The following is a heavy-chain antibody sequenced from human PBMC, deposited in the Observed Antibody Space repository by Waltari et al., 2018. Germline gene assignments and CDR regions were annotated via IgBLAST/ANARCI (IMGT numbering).Heavy chain of an antibody. CDR2: IYPSGTT. J-gene: IGHJ4*02. CDR1: GGSISNYY. CDR3: ARGIGYCTSTNRYPRPLYFDY. Sequence: QVQLQESGPGLVKPSETLSLTCTVSGGSISNYYWSWIRQPAGKGLEWIGRIYPSGTTNYNPSLKSRVTMSVDTSKNQFSLNLSSVTAADTAVYYCARGIGYCTSTNRYPRPLYFDYWGQGTLVTVSS. V-gene: IGHV4-4*07. D-gene: IGHD2-2*01.